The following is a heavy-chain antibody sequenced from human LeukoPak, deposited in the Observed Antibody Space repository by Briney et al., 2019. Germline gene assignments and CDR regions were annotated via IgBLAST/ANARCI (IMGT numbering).Heavy chain of an antibody. CDR3: AKDQYDILTGTTYYFDY. CDR2: IWFDGTNK. J-gene: IGHJ4*02. V-gene: IGHV3-33*06. D-gene: IGHD3-9*01. CDR1: GFTFSSFG. Sequence: PGGSLRLSCAASGFTFSSFGMHWVRQAPGKGLEWVAAIWFDGTNKYYTDSVKGRFTISRDNSKKTLYLQMNSLRAEDMAVYYCAKDQYDILTGTTYYFDYWGQGTLVTVSS.